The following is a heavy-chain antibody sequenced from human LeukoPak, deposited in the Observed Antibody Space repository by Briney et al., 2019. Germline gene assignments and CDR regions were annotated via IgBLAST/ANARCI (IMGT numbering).Heavy chain of an antibody. V-gene: IGHV3-33*01. Sequence: GGSLRLSCAASGFTFSSYAMHWVRQAPGKGLEWVAVIWSDGSNKNYADSVKGRFTISRDNSKNTLYLQVNSLRAEDTAVYYCARVMVRGVTHNGMDVWGQGTTVTVSS. CDR3: ARVMVRGVTHNGMDV. J-gene: IGHJ6*02. CDR2: IWSDGSNK. CDR1: GFTFSSYA. D-gene: IGHD3-10*01.